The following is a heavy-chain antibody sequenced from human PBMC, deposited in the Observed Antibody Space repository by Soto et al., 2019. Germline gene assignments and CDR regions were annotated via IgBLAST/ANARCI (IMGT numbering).Heavy chain of an antibody. Sequence: GESLKISCKGSGYSFTSYWIGWVRQMPGKGLEWMGIIYPGDSDTRYSPSFQGQVTISADKASSTAYLQWSSLKASDTAMYYCARHMDSSGYYYVYNWFDRWRQRALVTVS. CDR2: IYPGDSDT. D-gene: IGHD3-22*01. V-gene: IGHV5-51*01. CDR1: GYSFTSYW. CDR3: ARHMDSSGYYYVYNWFDR. J-gene: IGHJ5*02.